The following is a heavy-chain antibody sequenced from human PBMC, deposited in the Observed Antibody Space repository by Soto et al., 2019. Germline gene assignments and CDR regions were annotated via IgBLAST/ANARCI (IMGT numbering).Heavy chain of an antibody. CDR2: ISSSSSYI. CDR1: GFTFSSYS. Sequence: EVQLVESGGGLVKPGGSLRLSRAASGFTFSSYSMNWVRQAPGKGLEWVSSISSSSSYIYYADSVKGRFTISRDNAKNSLYLQMNSLRAEDTAVYYCARDRLRSLDYWGQGTLVTVSS. D-gene: IGHD3-10*01. V-gene: IGHV3-21*01. CDR3: ARDRLRSLDY. J-gene: IGHJ4*02.